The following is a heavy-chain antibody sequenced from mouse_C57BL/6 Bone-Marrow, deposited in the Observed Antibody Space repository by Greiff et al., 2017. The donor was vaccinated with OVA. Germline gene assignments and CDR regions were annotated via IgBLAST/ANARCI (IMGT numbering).Heavy chain of an antibody. CDR2: INPNNGGT. CDR1: GYTFTDYY. V-gene: IGHV1-26*01. J-gene: IGHJ2*01. D-gene: IGHD1-1*01. Sequence: VQLQQSGPELVKPGASVKISCKASGYTFTDYYMNWVKQSHGKSLEWIGDINPNNGGTSYNQKFKGKATLTVDKSSSTAYMELRILTSEDSAVYYCARSTLYYYGSSSYYFDYWGQGTTLTVSS. CDR3: ARSTLYYYGSSSYYFDY.